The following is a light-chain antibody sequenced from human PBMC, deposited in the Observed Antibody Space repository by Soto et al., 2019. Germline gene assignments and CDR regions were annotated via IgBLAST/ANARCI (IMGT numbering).Light chain of an antibody. V-gene: IGLV1-47*01. CDR3: AAWDDSLSAAV. Sequence: QLVLTQSPSASGTPGQRVTISCSGSSSNIGSNYVYWYQQLPGTAPKLLIYRNDERPSGVPDRFSGSKSDTSASLAISGLRSEDEADYFCAAWDDSLSAAVFGGGTKRPS. CDR2: RND. CDR1: SSNIGSNY. J-gene: IGLJ2*01.